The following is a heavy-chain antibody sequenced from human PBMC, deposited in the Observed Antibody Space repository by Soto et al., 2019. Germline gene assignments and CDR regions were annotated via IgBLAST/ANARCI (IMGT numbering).Heavy chain of an antibody. CDR2: IYPGDSDT. J-gene: IGHJ5*02. Sequence: PGESLKISCQGSGYSFTSYWIGWVRQMPGKGLEWMGIIYPGDSDTRYSPSFQGQVTISADKSISTAYLQWSSLKASDTAMYYCATSREVYCSGGSCYSNWFDPWGQGTLVTVSS. CDR1: GYSFTSYW. CDR3: ATSREVYCSGGSCYSNWFDP. D-gene: IGHD2-15*01. V-gene: IGHV5-51*01.